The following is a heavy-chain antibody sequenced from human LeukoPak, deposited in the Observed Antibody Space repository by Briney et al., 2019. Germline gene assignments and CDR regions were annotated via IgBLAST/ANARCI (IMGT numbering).Heavy chain of an antibody. CDR1: GFTFSSYA. CDR2: ISGSGVST. Sequence: GGSLRLSCAASGFTFSSYAMSWVRQALGKGLKWVSGISGSGVSTYYTDSVKGRFTVSRDNSKNTMFLQMNSLRAEDTAVYYCAKGLYGDTFLNWFDPWGQGTLVTVPS. J-gene: IGHJ5*02. CDR3: AKGLYGDTFLNWFDP. V-gene: IGHV3-23*01. D-gene: IGHD2-21*01.